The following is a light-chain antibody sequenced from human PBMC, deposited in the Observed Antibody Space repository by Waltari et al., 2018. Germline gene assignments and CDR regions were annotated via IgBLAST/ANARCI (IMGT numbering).Light chain of an antibody. Sequence: VMPQSPATLSVSPGERVTLSCRASQTIVDNLAWYQQRPGQPPRLLIYAASTRATGVPARFSGGGSGTEFTLTISSLQSEDFAVYYCQQYRHWPLAFGGGTKVEI. CDR2: AAS. CDR1: QTIVDN. V-gene: IGKV3-15*01. CDR3: QQYRHWPLA. J-gene: IGKJ4*01.